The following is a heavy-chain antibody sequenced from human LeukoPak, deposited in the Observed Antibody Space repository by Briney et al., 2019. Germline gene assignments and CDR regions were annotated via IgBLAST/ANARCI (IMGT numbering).Heavy chain of an antibody. J-gene: IGHJ4*02. CDR3: GRGGGEDYDSSGYYLVY. CDR2: INPSGGST. D-gene: IGHD3-22*01. V-gene: IGHV1-46*01. Sequence: ASVKVSCKASGYTFTSYYMHWVRQAPGQGLEWMGIINPSGGSTSYAQQFQGRVTVTRDTSTSTVYMGLNRLRSEETAVVYGGRGGGEDYDSSGYYLVYWGQGTLVTVSS. CDR1: GYTFTSYY.